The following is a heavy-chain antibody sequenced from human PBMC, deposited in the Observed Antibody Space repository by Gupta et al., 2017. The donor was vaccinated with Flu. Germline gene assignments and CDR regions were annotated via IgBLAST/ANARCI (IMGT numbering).Heavy chain of an antibody. CDR3: VRDWSTTWQRGNYFDY. CDR1: GFTFSSFN. CDR2: ISSSSSYI. V-gene: IGHV3-21*02. D-gene: IGHD6-25*01. Sequence: EVQLLESGGGLVTPGGSLRLSCAVSGFTFSSFNMNWVRQAPGKGLEWVSSISSSSSYIYYADSVKGRFTVSRDNSKNSLYLHMNSVRVEDAAVYYCVRDWSTTWQRGNYFDYWGQGTLVSVSS. J-gene: IGHJ4*02.